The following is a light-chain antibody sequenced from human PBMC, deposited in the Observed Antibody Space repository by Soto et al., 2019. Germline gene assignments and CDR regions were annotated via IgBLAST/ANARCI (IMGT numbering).Light chain of an antibody. Sequence: QSVLTQPASVSGSPGQSITISCTGTSSDVGGYNYVSWYQQHPGKAPKLMIYEVTNRPSGVSTRFSGSKSGNTASLTISGLQAEDEADYYRSSYASSSRYVFGTGTKVTVL. V-gene: IGLV2-14*01. J-gene: IGLJ1*01. CDR1: SSDVGGYNY. CDR3: SSYASSSRYV. CDR2: EVT.